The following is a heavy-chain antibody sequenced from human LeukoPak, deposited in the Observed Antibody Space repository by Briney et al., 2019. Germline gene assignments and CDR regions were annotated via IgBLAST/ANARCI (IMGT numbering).Heavy chain of an antibody. Sequence: RRSLRPSCAASGFTFSSYSMNWVRQAPGKGLGWVSSISSSSSYIYYADSVKGRFTISRDNAKNSLYLQMNSLRAEDTAVYYCARRWLQAFDIWGQGTMGTVSS. CDR3: ARRWLQAFDI. V-gene: IGHV3-21*01. CDR2: ISSSSSYI. D-gene: IGHD5-12*01. CDR1: GFTFSSYS. J-gene: IGHJ3*02.